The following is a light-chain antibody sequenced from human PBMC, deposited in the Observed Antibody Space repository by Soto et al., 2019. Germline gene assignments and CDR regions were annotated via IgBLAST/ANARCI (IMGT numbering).Light chain of an antibody. J-gene: IGKJ3*01. CDR2: AAS. V-gene: IGKV1-17*01. CDR1: QGIGND. CDR3: QRLYNYPLT. Sequence: DIQMTQSPSSLSASVGDRVTITCRASQGIGNDLGWYQKKAGKAPKRLIYAASTLQSGVPSRFSGSGSGTEFTLTISSLQPEDFATYYCQRLYNYPLTFGPGTKVHIK.